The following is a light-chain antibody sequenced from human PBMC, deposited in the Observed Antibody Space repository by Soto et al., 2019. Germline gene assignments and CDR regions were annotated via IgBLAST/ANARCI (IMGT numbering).Light chain of an antibody. CDR2: DAS. CDR1: QSVRSNY. Sequence: EIVLKQSPDTLSLSPGERATLSCRASQSVRSNYLAWNQQKPGQAPRFLIYDASSRATGIPDRFSGSGSGTDCTLTISRLEPEDYAVYYCQQYGSTPLTFGGGTKVDIK. J-gene: IGKJ4*01. CDR3: QQYGSTPLT. V-gene: IGKV3-20*01.